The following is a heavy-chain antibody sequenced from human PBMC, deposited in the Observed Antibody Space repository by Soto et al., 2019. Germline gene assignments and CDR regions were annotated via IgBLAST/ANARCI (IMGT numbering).Heavy chain of an antibody. CDR3: ARAPGKRTRDYWYFDL. Sequence: TSETLSLTCAVYGGSFSGYYWSWIRQPPGKGLEWIGEINHSGSTNYNPSLKSRVTISVDTSKNQFSLKLSSVTAADTAVYYCARAPGKRTRDYWYFDLWGRGTLVTVSS. CDR2: INHSGST. J-gene: IGHJ2*01. CDR1: GGSFSGYY. V-gene: IGHV4-34*01.